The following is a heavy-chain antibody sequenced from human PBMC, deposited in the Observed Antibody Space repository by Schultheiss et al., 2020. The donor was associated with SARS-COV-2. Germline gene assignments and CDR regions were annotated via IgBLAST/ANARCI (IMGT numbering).Heavy chain of an antibody. Sequence: GGSLRLSCAASGFTFSSYGMHWVRQAPGKGLEWVAVISYDGSNKYYADSVKGRFTISRDNSKNTLYLQMNSLRAEDTAVYYCARDAGGYYFDSWGQGSLVTVSS. J-gene: IGHJ4*02. CDR1: GFTFSSYG. D-gene: IGHD3-16*01. CDR2: ISYDGSNK. V-gene: IGHV3-30*12. CDR3: ARDAGGYYFDS.